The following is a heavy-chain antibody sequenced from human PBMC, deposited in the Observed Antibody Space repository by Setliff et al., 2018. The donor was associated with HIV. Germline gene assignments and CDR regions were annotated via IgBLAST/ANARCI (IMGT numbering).Heavy chain of an antibody. CDR2: FDPEDDET. CDR3: ARDLRRNFDWFRFRPSDY. Sequence: ASVKVSCKVSGYTLTELSIHWVRQAPGKGLEWMGGFDPEDDETIYAQKFQGRVTMTEDTSTDTAYMELSSLTSDDTAVYFCARDLRRNFDWFRFRPSDYWGQGTLVTVSS. D-gene: IGHD3-9*01. CDR1: GYTLTELS. V-gene: IGHV1-24*01. J-gene: IGHJ4*02.